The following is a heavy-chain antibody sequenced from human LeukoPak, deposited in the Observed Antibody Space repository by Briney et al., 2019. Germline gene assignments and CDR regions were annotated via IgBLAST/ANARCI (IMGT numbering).Heavy chain of an antibody. J-gene: IGHJ4*02. Sequence: GGSLILSCAASGFTFSSYAMSWVRQAPGKGLEWVSAISGSGVTTYYADSVKGRFTISRDNSKNTLYLQLNSLRAEATALYYCATDRDYYLVGFFDYWGQGTLVTVSS. CDR3: ATDRDYYLVGFFDY. CDR1: GFTFSSYA. D-gene: IGHD3-10*01. V-gene: IGHV3-23*01. CDR2: ISGSGVTT.